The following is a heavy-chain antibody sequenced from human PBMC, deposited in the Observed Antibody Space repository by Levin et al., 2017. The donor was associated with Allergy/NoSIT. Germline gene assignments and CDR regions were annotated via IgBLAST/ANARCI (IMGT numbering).Heavy chain of an antibody. CDR3: AKDRASCSSNSATYGMEV. CDR1: GFTFSDYG. V-gene: IGHV3-30*18. CDR2: ISNDGSNK. Sequence: HSGGSLRLSCAASGFTFSDYGMHWVRQAPGKGLEWVAAISNDGSNKYYADSVKGRFTISRDNSKNTLYLQLNSLRAEDTAVYYCAKDRASCSSNSATYGMEVWGQGTSVTVS. D-gene: IGHD2-2*01. J-gene: IGHJ6*02.